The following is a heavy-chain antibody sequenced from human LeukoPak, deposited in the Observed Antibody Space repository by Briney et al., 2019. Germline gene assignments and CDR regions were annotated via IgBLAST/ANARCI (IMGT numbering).Heavy chain of an antibody. CDR3: ARGGLNSLLPY. CDR2: IYYNGNT. D-gene: IGHD2/OR15-2a*01. CDR1: GGSVGSDDYY. V-gene: IGHV4-30-4*01. J-gene: IGHJ4*02. Sequence: SETLSLTCAVSGGSVGSDDYYWNWIRQSPGKGLEWIGYIYYNGNTYYNPSLRSRVTISLDTFRNHFTLNLSSVTAADTAMYYCARGGLNSLLPYWGQGTLVAVSS.